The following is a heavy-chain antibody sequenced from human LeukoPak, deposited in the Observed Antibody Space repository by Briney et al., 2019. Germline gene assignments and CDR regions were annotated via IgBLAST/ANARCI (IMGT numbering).Heavy chain of an antibody. J-gene: IGHJ4*02. Sequence: PGGSLRLSCAASGFTFSSNYMSWVRQAPGKGLEWVSVIYSGGSTYYSDSVKGRFTISRDNSKNTLYLQMNSLRAEDAAVYYCAKAPVTSCRGAYCYPFDYWGQGTLVTVSS. CDR1: GFTFSSNY. V-gene: IGHV3-53*01. CDR3: AKAPVTSCRGAYCYPFDY. CDR2: IYSGGST. D-gene: IGHD2-21*01.